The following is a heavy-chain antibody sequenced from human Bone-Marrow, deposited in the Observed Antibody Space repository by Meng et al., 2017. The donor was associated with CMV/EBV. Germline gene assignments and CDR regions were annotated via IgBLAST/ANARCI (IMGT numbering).Heavy chain of an antibody. CDR1: GGTFSSYA. Sequence: ASVKVSCKASGGTFSSYAISWVRQAPGQGLEWMGWINPNSGGTNYAQKFQGRVTMTRDTSISTAYMELSRLRSDDTAVYYCARSDRNYCTNCVCYKYWGQGTLVTVSS. D-gene: IGHD2-8*01. CDR2: INPNSGGT. CDR3: ARSDRNYCTNCVCYKY. J-gene: IGHJ4*02. V-gene: IGHV1-2*02.